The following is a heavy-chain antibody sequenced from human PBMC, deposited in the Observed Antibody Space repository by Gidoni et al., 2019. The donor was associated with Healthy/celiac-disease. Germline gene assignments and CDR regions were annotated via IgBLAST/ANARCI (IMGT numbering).Heavy chain of an antibody. Sequence: QVQLVQSGAEVKKPGASVKVSCKASGHAFTSYAMHWVRQAPGPRLEWMGWINAGNGNTKYSQKFQGRVTITRDTSASTAYMELSSLRSEDTAVYYCARRTVTTLWYFDLWGRGTLVTVSS. CDR1: GHAFTSYA. CDR2: INAGNGNT. J-gene: IGHJ2*01. CDR3: ARRTVTTLWYFDL. D-gene: IGHD4-17*01. V-gene: IGHV1-3*01.